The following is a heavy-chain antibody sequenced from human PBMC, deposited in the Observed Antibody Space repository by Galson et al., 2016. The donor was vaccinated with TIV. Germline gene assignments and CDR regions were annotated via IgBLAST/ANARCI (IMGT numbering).Heavy chain of an antibody. Sequence: SVKVSCKASGYSFSIYAMHWVRQAPGQRLEWMGWINGGNGNTKYSKQFQGRLTITRDTSASTAYTELNSLRPEDTAVYYCARPPYCGGDCYKYDNWGQGTLVTVSS. CDR2: INGGNGNT. J-gene: IGHJ4*02. CDR1: GYSFSIYA. CDR3: ARPPYCGGDCYKYDN. D-gene: IGHD2-21*01. V-gene: IGHV1-3*01.